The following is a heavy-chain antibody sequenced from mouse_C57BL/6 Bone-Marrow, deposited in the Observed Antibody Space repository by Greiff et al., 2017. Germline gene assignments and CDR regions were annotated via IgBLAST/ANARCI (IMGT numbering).Heavy chain of an antibody. V-gene: IGHV14-4*01. D-gene: IGHD2-3*01. CDR3: TPTDGYYVPWFAY. Sequence: EVQLQQSGAELVRPGASVKLSCTASGFNIKDDYMHWVKQRPEQGLEWIGWIDPENGDTEYASKFQGKATITADTSSNTAYLQLSSLTSEDTAVYYCTPTDGYYVPWFAYWGQGTLVTVSA. CDR2: IDPENGDT. J-gene: IGHJ3*01. CDR1: GFNIKDDY.